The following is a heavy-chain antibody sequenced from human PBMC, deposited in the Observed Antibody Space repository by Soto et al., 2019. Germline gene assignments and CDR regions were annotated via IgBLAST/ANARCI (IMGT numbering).Heavy chain of an antibody. CDR3: ASFTMVRGVPPYYGMDV. D-gene: IGHD3-10*01. J-gene: IGHJ6*02. CDR1: GYTFTSYG. Sequence: ASVKVSCKASGYTFTSYGISWVRQAPGQGLEWMGWISAYNGNTNYAQKLQGRVTMTTDTSTSTAYMELRSLRSDDTAVYYCASFTMVRGVPPYYGMDVWGLGTTVTVSS. V-gene: IGHV1-18*01. CDR2: ISAYNGNT.